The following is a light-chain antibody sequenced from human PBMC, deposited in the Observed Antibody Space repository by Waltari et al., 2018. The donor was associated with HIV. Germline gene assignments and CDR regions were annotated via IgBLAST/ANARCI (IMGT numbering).Light chain of an antibody. CDR1: SNYVGAYDY. J-gene: IGLJ1*01. Sequence: QSALTQPASVSGYPGQSISISCTGTSNYVGAYDYVSWYQQSPGKVPKPLIYDVYNRPSRISNRFSGSKSGNTASLTISGLQAEDESDYYCASFTSGRLNVFGSGTKVTVL. CDR2: DVY. V-gene: IGLV2-14*01. CDR3: ASFTSGRLNV.